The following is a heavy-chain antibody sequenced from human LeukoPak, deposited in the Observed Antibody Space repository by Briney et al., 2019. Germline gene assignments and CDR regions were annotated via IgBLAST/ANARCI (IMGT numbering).Heavy chain of an antibody. CDR2: IIPIFGTA. J-gene: IGHJ4*02. Sequence: ASVKVSCKASGGTFSSNANSWVRQAPGQGLEWMGGIIPIFGTANYAQKFQGRVTITADESTSTAYMELSSLRSEDTAVYYCASSLLRYFDWLSPFDYLGQGTLVTVSS. CDR3: ASSLLRYFDWLSPFDY. CDR1: GGTFSSNA. V-gene: IGHV1-69*13. D-gene: IGHD3-9*01.